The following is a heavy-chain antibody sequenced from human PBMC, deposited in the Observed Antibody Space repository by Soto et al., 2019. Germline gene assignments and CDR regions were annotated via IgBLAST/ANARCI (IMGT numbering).Heavy chain of an antibody. CDR1: GFTFTSSA. Sequence: QMQLVQSGPEVKKPGTSVKVSCKASGFTFTSSAVQWVRQSRGHRLEWIGWIVVGSGNTNYAQKFQERVTITRDMSTSTAYMELSRLRSEDTAVYYCAAGIAVAGYYYYYGMDVWGQGTTVTVSS. V-gene: IGHV1-58*01. CDR3: AAGIAVAGYYYYYGMDV. D-gene: IGHD6-19*01. J-gene: IGHJ6*02. CDR2: IVVGSGNT.